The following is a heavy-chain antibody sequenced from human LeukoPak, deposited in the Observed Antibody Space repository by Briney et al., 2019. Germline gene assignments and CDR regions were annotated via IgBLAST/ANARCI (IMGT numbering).Heavy chain of an antibody. J-gene: IGHJ4*02. CDR1: GYTFTSYG. V-gene: IGHV1-18*01. D-gene: IGHD1-26*01. Sequence: VASVKVSCKASGYTFTSYGISWVRQAPGQGLEWMGWISAYNGNTNYAQKLQGRVTMTTDTSTNTAYMELRSLRSDDTAVYYCARDQGAIVTSLFDYWGQGTLVTVSS. CDR3: ARDQGAIVTSLFDY. CDR2: ISAYNGNT.